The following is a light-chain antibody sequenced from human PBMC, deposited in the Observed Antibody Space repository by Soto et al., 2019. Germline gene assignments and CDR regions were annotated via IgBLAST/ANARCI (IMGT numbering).Light chain of an antibody. CDR1: TSDVGAYNY. V-gene: IGLV2-8*01. CDR3: TSHAGFHAWYV. J-gene: IGLJ1*01. Sequence: QSALTQPPSASGSPGQSVTISCTGTTSDVGAYNYVSSYQQHPAKAPKLIIYEVTKRPSGVPARFSGSKSGNTTSLTVSGLQAEDGADDYCTSHAGFHAWYVFGTGTKLTVL. CDR2: EVT.